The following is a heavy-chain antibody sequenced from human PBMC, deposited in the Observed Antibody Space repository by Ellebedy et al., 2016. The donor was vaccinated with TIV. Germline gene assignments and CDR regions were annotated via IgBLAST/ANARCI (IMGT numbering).Heavy chain of an antibody. CDR1: GFTFSAFA. CDR2: ISGSGGSS. CDR3: ARYLGLHWYPEPAAH. Sequence: GESLKISCAASGFTFSAFAMSWVRQAPGKGLEWVSGISGSGGSSYQADSVKGRLRISRDNSKNTLFLQMNNRRAEDTAVYYCARYLGLHWYPEPAAHWGQGTLVAVSS. D-gene: IGHD3-9*01. V-gene: IGHV3-23*01. J-gene: IGHJ4*02.